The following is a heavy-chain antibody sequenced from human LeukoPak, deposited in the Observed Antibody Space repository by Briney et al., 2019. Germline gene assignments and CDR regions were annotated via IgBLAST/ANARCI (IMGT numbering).Heavy chain of an antibody. CDR2: IIPIFGTA. CDR3: ARTGDDSSGNYGSSLDY. Sequence: SVKVSCKASGYTFTGYYMHWVRQAPGQGLEWMGGIIPIFGTANYAQKFQGRVTITAGEYTSTAYMELSSLRSEDTAVYYCARTGDDSSGNYGSSLDYWGQGTLVTVSS. CDR1: GYTFTGYY. D-gene: IGHD3-22*01. J-gene: IGHJ4*02. V-gene: IGHV1-69*13.